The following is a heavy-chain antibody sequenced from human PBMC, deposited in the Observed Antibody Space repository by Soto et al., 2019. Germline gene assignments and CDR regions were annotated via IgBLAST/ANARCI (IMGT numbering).Heavy chain of an antibody. Sequence: QVQLVQSGAEVKRPGASVKVSCKASGYTFTTYYMHWVRQAPGQGLEWLGIINPNSGSTSYAQKFHGRVIMTRDTSTSTVYLELSSLRSEDTAVYYCARAGYCSGGTCFHGNCDYWGQGTLVTVSA. CDR1: GYTFTTYY. CDR2: INPNSGST. D-gene: IGHD2-15*01. V-gene: IGHV1-46*01. J-gene: IGHJ4*02. CDR3: ARAGYCSGGTCFHGNCDY.